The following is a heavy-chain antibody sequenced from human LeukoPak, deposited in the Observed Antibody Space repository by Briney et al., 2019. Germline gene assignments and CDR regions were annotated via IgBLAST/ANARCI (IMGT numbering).Heavy chain of an antibody. CDR3: ASLANYYGSGSYWRYWFDP. CDR1: GYTFTGYY. J-gene: IGHJ5*02. D-gene: IGHD3-10*01. V-gene: IGHV1-2*02. Sequence: ASVKVSCKASGYTFTGYYMHWVRQAPGQGLEWMGWINPNSGGTNYAQKFQGRVTMTRDTSISTAYMELRSLRSDDTAVYYCASLANYYGSGSYWRYWFDPWGQGTLVTVSS. CDR2: INPNSGGT.